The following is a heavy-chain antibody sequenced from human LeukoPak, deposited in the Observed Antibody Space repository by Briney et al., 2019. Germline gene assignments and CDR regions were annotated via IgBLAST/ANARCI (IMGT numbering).Heavy chain of an antibody. CDR3: ARHPRGAARPGYYYYYYMDV. CDR2: IYYSGST. CDR1: GGSISSSSYY. V-gene: IGHV4-39*01. Sequence: PSETPSLTCTVSGGSISSSSYYWGWIRQPPGKGLEWIGSIYYSGSTYYNPSLKSRVTISADTAKNQFSLKLSSVTAADTAVYYCARHPRGAARPGYYYYYYMDVWGKGTTVTVSS. J-gene: IGHJ6*03. D-gene: IGHD6-6*01.